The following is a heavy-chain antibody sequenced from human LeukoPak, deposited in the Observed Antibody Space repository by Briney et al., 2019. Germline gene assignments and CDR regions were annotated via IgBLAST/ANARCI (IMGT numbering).Heavy chain of an antibody. J-gene: IGHJ1*01. D-gene: IGHD6-6*01. CDR2: IGDSGSTI. CDR3: AREIREYSYLHH. Sequence: GGSLRLSCAASGFTFSTYSMNWVRHAPGKGPEWLSYIGDSGSTIYYADSVKGRFTIYRENAKNSLYLQVRSLRAEDTAVLHCAREIREYSYLHHWAQGTLLPLTS. CDR1: GFTFSTYS. V-gene: IGHV3-48*01.